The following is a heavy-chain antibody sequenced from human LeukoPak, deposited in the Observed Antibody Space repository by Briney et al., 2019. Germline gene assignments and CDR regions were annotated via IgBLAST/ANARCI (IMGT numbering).Heavy chain of an antibody. J-gene: IGHJ4*02. CDR1: GFTFGDYA. V-gene: IGHV3-49*04. D-gene: IGHD2/OR15-2a*01. CDR2: IRGKAYGGTT. Sequence: GGSLRLSCTGSGFTFGDYAMSWVRQAPGKGLEWVGFIRGKAYGGTTEYAASVKGRLTISRDDSKSIAYLQMNSLKTEDSAVYYCSRDESMFDYWGQGTLVTVSS. CDR3: SRDESMFDY.